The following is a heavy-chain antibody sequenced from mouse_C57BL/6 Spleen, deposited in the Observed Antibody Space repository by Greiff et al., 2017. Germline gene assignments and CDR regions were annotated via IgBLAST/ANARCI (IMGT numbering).Heavy chain of an antibody. Sequence: QVQLKQSGAELVRPGASVTLSCKASGYTFTDYEMHWVKQTPVHGLEWIGAIDPETGGTAYNQKFKGKAILTADKSSSTAYMELRSLTSEDSAVYYCTRGDYDEGFDYWGQGTTLTVSS. CDR3: TRGDYDEGFDY. V-gene: IGHV1-15*01. CDR1: GYTFTDYE. D-gene: IGHD2-4*01. CDR2: IDPETGGT. J-gene: IGHJ2*01.